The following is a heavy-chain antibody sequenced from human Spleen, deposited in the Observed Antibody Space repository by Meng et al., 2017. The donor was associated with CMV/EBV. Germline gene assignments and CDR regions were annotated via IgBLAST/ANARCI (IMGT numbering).Heavy chain of an antibody. CDR1: GFTVSSNY. CDR3: ARGAAFDI. CDR2: IYSGGST. V-gene: IGHV3-53*01. J-gene: IGHJ3*02. Sequence: GESLKISCAASGFTVSSNYMSWVRQAPGKGLEWVSVIYSGGSTYYADSVKGRFTISRDNSKNTLYLQINSLRAEDTAVYYCARGAAFDIWGQGTMVTVSS.